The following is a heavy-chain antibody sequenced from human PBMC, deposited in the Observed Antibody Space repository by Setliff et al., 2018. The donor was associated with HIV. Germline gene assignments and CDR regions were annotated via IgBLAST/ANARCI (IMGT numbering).Heavy chain of an antibody. CDR1: GDSINSDNYY. Sequence: SETLSLTCSVSGDSINSDNYYWGWIRQAPGKGLEWIGSIYYSGTTYYNPSLRGRVTISVDRSRNQFSLTLNSVTAADTATYYCASRGIVVVTMSMPDEFFVHWGHGTLVTVSS. CDR2: IYYSGTT. CDR3: ASRGIVVVTMSMPDEFFVH. D-gene: IGHD2-21*02. J-gene: IGHJ1*01. V-gene: IGHV4-39*01.